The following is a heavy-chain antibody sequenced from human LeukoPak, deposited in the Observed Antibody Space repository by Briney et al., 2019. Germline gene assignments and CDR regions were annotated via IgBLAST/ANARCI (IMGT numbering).Heavy chain of an antibody. CDR2: INNEGSDK. CDR3: VRDLPDGSYEY. J-gene: IGHJ4*02. CDR1: GFTFRSNW. Sequence: QPGGSLRLSCAASGFTFRSNWMTWVRQHPGKGLGWVASINNEGSDKHYTEDLKGRFTISRDNSQSSLYLQMDSLRVEDTSVYYCVRDLPDGSYEYWGQGTLVTVSS. V-gene: IGHV3-7*01. D-gene: IGHD3-10*01.